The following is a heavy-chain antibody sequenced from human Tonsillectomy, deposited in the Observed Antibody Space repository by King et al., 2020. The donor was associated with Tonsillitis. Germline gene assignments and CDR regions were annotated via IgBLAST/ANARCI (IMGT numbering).Heavy chain of an antibody. V-gene: IGHV1-8*02. Sequence: VQLVESGAEVKKPGASVKVSCKASGYSFTNYDIHWVRQATGQGLEWMGWMNPNSGNTGYAHKVQGRVTMTRNTSINTAYMDLSNLRSEDTAVYYCATIAAAVDYWGQGTLVTVSS. D-gene: IGHD6-13*01. J-gene: IGHJ4*02. CDR2: MNPNSGNT. CDR3: ATIAAAVDY. CDR1: GYSFTNYD.